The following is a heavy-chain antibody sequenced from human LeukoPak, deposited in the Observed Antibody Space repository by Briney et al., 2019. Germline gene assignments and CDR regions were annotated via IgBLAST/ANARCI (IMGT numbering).Heavy chain of an antibody. CDR3: ARAITMIVVVITKVWFDP. D-gene: IGHD3-22*01. CDR1: GYTFTSSD. Sequence: ASVKVSCKASGYTFTSSDIHWVRQATGQGLEWTGWMNPNSGNTGYAQKFQGRITMTRNTSISTAYMELSSLRSEDTAVYYCARAITMIVVVITKVWFDPWGQGTLVTVSS. V-gene: IGHV1-8*01. CDR2: MNPNSGNT. J-gene: IGHJ5*02.